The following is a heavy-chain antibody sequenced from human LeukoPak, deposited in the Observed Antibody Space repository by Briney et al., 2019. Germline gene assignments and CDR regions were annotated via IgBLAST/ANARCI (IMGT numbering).Heavy chain of an antibody. V-gene: IGHV3-48*03. CDR3: ARDGAGVGSTKLDY. D-gene: IGHD1-26*01. J-gene: IGHJ4*02. Sequence: GGSLRLSCAASGFTFSNYEMNWVRQAPGKGLEWVSFISSSGSHTFYAESVKGRFTVSRDNAKNSLYLQMNSLGVEDTAIYFRARDGAGVGSTKLDYWGQGSLVTVSS. CDR1: GFTFSNYE. CDR2: ISSSGSHT.